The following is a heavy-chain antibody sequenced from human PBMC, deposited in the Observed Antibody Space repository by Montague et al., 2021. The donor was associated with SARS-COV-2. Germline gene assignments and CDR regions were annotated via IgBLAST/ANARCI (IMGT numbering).Heavy chain of an antibody. CDR1: GFSLSTPGVA. Sequence: PALGKPTQTLTLTCTFSGFSLSTPGVAVGWIRQPPGEALEWLSLIYWDDDKRYSPSLKNRLTITKDTSKNQVILTVTNMGPVDTGTYFCAYENYDSWSGSCGSWGQGIMVTVSS. J-gene: IGHJ5*02. CDR3: AYENYDSWSGSCGS. D-gene: IGHD3-3*01. V-gene: IGHV2-5*02. CDR2: IYWDDDK.